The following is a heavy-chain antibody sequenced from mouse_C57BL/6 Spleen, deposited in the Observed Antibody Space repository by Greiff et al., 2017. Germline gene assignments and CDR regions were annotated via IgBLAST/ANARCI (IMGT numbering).Heavy chain of an antibody. CDR3: AIVPHYCGSRVAMDY. Sequence: QVQLQQPGAELVRPGSSVKLSCKASGYTFTSYWMHWVKQRPIQGLEWIGNIDPSDSETHYNQKFKDKATLSVDKSYSTAYMQLSSLTSEDSAVYYCAIVPHYCGSRVAMDYWGQGTSVTVSS. CDR2: IDPSDSET. D-gene: IGHD1-1*01. V-gene: IGHV1-52*01. CDR1: GYTFTSYW. J-gene: IGHJ4*01.